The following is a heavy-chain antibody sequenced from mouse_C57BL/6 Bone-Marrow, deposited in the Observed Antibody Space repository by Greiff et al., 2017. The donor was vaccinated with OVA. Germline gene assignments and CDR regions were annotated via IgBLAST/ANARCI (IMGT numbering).Heavy chain of an antibody. J-gene: IGHJ2*01. D-gene: IGHD1-1*01. CDR2: IFPGSGST. CDR1: GYTFTSHW. Sequence: VQLQQSGPELVRPGASVKISCKAPGYTFTSHWMQWVRQRPGQGLEWIGEIFPGSGSTYYNEKFKGKATLTVDTSSSTAYMQLSSLTSEDSAVYFCASIITTVVGYYFDYWGQGTTLTVSS. V-gene: IGHV1-56*01. CDR3: ASIITTVVGYYFDY.